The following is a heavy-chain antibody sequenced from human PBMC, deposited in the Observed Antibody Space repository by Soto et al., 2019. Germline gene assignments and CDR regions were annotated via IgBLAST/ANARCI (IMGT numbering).Heavy chain of an antibody. D-gene: IGHD2-2*02. Sequence: PGESLKISCKGSGYSFTSYWIGWVRQMPGKGLEWMGIIYPGDSDTRYSPSFQGQVTISADKSISTAYLQWSSLKASDTAMYYCARSPCSSTSCYKDGMDVWGQGTTVTVSS. CDR1: GYSFTSYW. V-gene: IGHV5-51*01. CDR2: IYPGDSDT. J-gene: IGHJ6*02. CDR3: ARSPCSSTSCYKDGMDV.